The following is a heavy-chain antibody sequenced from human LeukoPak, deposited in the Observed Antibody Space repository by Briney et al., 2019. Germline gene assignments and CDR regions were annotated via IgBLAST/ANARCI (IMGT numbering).Heavy chain of an antibody. Sequence: SETLSLTCAVSGGPVSGYYWSWIRQAPGKGMEWVGDINHSGSRNYYPSLKSRVTIEIDTSKSQCSLTLRSVTAADTGVYHCAIGSFHFPPYFFEYWDQGTLVTVSS. CDR1: GGPVSGYY. CDR2: INHSGSR. D-gene: IGHD3-10*01. CDR3: AIGSFHFPPYFFEY. V-gene: IGHV4-34*01. J-gene: IGHJ4*02.